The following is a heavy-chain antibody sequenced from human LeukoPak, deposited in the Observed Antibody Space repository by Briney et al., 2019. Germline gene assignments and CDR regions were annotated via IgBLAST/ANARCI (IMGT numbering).Heavy chain of an antibody. CDR2: INEGGSEK. J-gene: IGHJ4*02. Sequence: PGGSLRLSCAASGFTFNSCWMSWVRQAPGKGLEWTANINEGGSEKHYVDSVEGRFTISRDNAKNSLYLQMNSLRVEDTALYYCTRGDSSSKIDYWGQGILVIVSS. CDR1: GFTFNSCW. V-gene: IGHV3-7*01. D-gene: IGHD6-6*01. CDR3: TRGDSSSKIDY.